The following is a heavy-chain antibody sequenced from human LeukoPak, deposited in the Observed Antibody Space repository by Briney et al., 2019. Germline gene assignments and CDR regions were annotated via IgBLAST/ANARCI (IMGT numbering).Heavy chain of an antibody. CDR2: INHDGTGT. CDR3: ASVFDS. Sequence: GGSLRLSCAASGFTFSSYEMNWVRQAPGKGLVWVSGINHDGTGTYYADSVKGRFTISRDNARNTLYLQMNSLSAEDTAVYYCASVFDSWGQGGLVTVSS. J-gene: IGHJ4*02. V-gene: IGHV3-74*01. CDR1: GFTFSSYE.